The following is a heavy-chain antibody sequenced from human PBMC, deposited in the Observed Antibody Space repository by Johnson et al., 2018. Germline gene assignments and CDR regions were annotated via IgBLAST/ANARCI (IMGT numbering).Heavy chain of an antibody. Sequence: QVQLQESGPGLVKPSETLSLTCTVSGGSISSYYWSWIRQPPGKGLEWIGYIYYSGSTNYNPSLKSRVTISVDTSKNQFSLKLSSVTAADTAVYYCARGRGYYVYGMDVWGKGTTVTVSS. CDR3: ARGRGYYVYGMDV. CDR1: GGSISSYY. CDR2: IYYSGST. V-gene: IGHV4-59*01. J-gene: IGHJ6*04. D-gene: IGHD3-10*02.